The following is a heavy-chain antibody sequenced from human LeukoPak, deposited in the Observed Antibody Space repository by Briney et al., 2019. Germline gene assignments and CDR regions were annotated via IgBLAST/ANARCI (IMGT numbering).Heavy chain of an antibody. CDR3: ARDRPYYDSSAYPLY. CDR2: INSDGSSI. J-gene: IGHJ4*02. D-gene: IGHD3-22*01. CDR1: GFTFSSYW. V-gene: IGHV3-74*01. Sequence: PGGSLRLSCAASGFTFSSYWMHWVRQAPGKGLMWVSRINSDGSSISYADSVKGRFTISRDNAKNTLYLQMNSLRAEDTAVYYCARDRPYYDSSAYPLYWGQGTLVTVSS.